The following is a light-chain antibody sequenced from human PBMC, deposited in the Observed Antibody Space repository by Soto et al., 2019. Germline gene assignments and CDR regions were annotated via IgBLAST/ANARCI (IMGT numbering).Light chain of an antibody. J-gene: IGLJ1*01. CDR2: EGS. V-gene: IGLV2-23*01. CDR1: SSDVGSYNL. Sequence: QSALTQPASVSGSPGQSITISCTGTSSDVGSYNLVSWYQQHPGKAPKLMIYEGSKRPSGVSNRLSGSKSGNTASLTISGLQAEDEADYYCCSYAGSPYVFGNGTKVTVL. CDR3: CSYAGSPYV.